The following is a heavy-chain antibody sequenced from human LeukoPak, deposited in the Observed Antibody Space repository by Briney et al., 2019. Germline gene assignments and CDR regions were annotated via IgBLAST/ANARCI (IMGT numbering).Heavy chain of an antibody. CDR2: INPNSGGT. CDR1: EYTFTGYY. D-gene: IGHD1-1*01. J-gene: IGHJ6*03. Sequence: ASVKVSCKASEYTFTGYYMHWVRQAPGQGLEWMGWINPNSGGTNYAQKFQGRVTMTRDTSISTPYMELSRLRSDDTAVYYCARAQERQYYYYYMDVWGKGTTVTVSS. CDR3: ARAQERQYYYYYMDV. V-gene: IGHV1-2*02.